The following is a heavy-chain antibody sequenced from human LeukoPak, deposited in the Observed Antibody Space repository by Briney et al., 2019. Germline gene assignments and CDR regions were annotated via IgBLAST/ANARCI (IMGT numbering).Heavy chain of an antibody. CDR3: ARGGDYLWGSQ. D-gene: IGHD3-16*01. V-gene: IGHV4-61*02. CDR1: GGSIGSGTYY. J-gene: IGHJ4*02. Sequence: SETLSLTCTVSGGSIGSGTYYWSWIRQPAGKGLEWIGRIYTSGSTNYNPSLKSRVTISVDTSKNQFSLKLSSVTAAVTAVYYCARGGDYLWGSQWGQGTLVTVSS. CDR2: IYTSGST.